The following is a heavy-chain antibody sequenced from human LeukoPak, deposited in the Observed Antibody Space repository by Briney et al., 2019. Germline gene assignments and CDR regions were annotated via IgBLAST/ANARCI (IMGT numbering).Heavy chain of an antibody. CDR1: GFTFSSYS. CDR3: ARLGITGTGN. Sequence: PGGSLRLSCAASGFTFSSYSMNWDRQAPGKGLEWVSSISSSSSYIYYADSVKGRFTISRDNAKNSLYLQMNSLRAEDTAVYYCARLGITGTGNWGQGTLVTVSS. CDR2: ISSSSSYI. J-gene: IGHJ4*02. D-gene: IGHD1-20*01. V-gene: IGHV3-21*01.